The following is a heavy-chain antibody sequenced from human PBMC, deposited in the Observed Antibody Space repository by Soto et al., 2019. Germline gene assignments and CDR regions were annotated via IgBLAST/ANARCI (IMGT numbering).Heavy chain of an antibody. CDR1: GFTFSDYY. CDR2: ISSSGSTI. CDR3: ARVDTAMDINYYFDY. V-gene: IGHV3-11*01. J-gene: IGHJ4*02. Sequence: GGSLRLSCAASGFTFSDYYMSWIRQAPGKGLEWVSYISSSGSTIYYADSVKGRFTISRDNAKNSLYLQMNSLRAEDTAVYYCARVDTAMDINYYFDYWGQGTLVTVSS. D-gene: IGHD5-18*01.